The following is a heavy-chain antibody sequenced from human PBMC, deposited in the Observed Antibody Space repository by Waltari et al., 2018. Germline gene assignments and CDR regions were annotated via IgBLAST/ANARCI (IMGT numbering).Heavy chain of an antibody. V-gene: IGHV3-74*01. J-gene: IGHJ6*02. D-gene: IGHD4-17*01. Sequence: EVQLVESGGGLVQPGGSLRLSCAVSGFTFSSYWMHWVRQAPGKGLVWLDRINKDGSITNHAESVTGRFTVSRDNTKNTVYVQMNSLRAEDTAVYYCARDVGNGDYVTGYAMDVWGQGTTVTVSS. CDR1: GFTFSSYW. CDR2: INKDGSIT. CDR3: ARDVGNGDYVTGYAMDV.